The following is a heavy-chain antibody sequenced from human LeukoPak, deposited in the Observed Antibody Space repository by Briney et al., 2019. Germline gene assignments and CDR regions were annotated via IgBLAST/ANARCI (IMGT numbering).Heavy chain of an antibody. CDR1: GFTFSSYV. CDR3: AKRIDANYYDSS. CDR2: ISGSGGST. V-gene: IGHV3-23*01. Sequence: PEGSLRLSCAASGFTFSSYVMSWVRQAPGKGLEWVSTISGSGGSTYYTDSVKGRFTISRDNSQNTLYLQMNSLRAEDTALYYCAKRIDANYYDSSGGQGTLVTVSS. D-gene: IGHD3-22*01. J-gene: IGHJ4*02.